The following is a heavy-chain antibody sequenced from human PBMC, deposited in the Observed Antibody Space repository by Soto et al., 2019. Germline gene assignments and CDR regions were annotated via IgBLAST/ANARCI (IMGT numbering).Heavy chain of an antibody. CDR1: GYTFTTYA. D-gene: IGHD2-15*01. V-gene: IGHV1-3*01. J-gene: IGHJ4*02. CDR3: ARDPCIIRCPDY. Sequence: QVQLVQSGAEVKKPGASVKVSCKASGYTFTTYAMHWVRQAPGQRFEWMGWINAGNGNTKYSQKFQGRVTITTDTSASTAYMELSSLRSEDTAVYYCARDPCIIRCPDYWGRGTLVTVSS. CDR2: INAGNGNT.